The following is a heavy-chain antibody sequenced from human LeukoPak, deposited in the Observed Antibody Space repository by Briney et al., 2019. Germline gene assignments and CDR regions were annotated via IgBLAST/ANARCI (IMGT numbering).Heavy chain of an antibody. D-gene: IGHD6-19*01. J-gene: IGHJ5*02. CDR3: ARVGSSGWYEGANWFDP. V-gene: IGHV4-61*02. Sequence: SETLSLTCTVSVGSISSGSYYSSWIRQPAGEGLEWIGRIYTSGCYNYHPSLKSRATISVDTPKNQFSLKLSSLTPADTAVYYCARVGSSGWYEGANWFDPWGQGTLVTVSS. CDR1: VGSISSGSYY. CDR2: IYTSGCY.